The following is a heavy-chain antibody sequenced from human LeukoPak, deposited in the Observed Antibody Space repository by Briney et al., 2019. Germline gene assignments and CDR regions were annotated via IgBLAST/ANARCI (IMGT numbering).Heavy chain of an antibody. CDR1: GSTFSSYS. V-gene: IGHV3-21*01. D-gene: IGHD1-26*01. CDR2: ISSSSSYI. CDR3: ARGATTRIDY. Sequence: GGSLRLSCAASGSTFSSYSMNWVRQAPGKGLEWVSSISSSSSYIYYADSVKGRFTISRDNAKNSLHLQMNSLRAEDTAVYYCARGATTRIDYWGQGTLVTVSS. J-gene: IGHJ4*02.